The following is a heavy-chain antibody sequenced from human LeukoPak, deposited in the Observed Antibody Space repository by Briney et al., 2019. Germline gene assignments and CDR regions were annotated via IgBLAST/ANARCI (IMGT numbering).Heavy chain of an antibody. V-gene: IGHV1-8*01. D-gene: IGHD6-19*01. CDR3: ARADSSGWYWFDP. Sequence: ASVKVSCKASGYTFTSYDVNWVRQATGQGLEWMGWMNPNSGNTGYAQKFQGRVTMTRNTSISTAYMELSSLRSDDTAVYYCARADSSGWYWFDPWGQGTLVTVSS. CDR1: GYTFTSYD. J-gene: IGHJ5*02. CDR2: MNPNSGNT.